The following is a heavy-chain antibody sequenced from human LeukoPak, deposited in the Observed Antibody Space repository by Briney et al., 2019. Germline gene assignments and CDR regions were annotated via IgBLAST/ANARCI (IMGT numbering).Heavy chain of an antibody. CDR3: ARGEYYDFWSGYYHFDY. CDR2: ISNSIGTI. J-gene: IGHJ4*02. V-gene: IGHV3-48*04. CDR1: GFTFSSYI. D-gene: IGHD3-3*01. Sequence: GGSLRLSCAPSGFTFSSYIMNWVRQAPGKGREGVSYISNSIGTIYSADSVKGRFTISRDNDKNSLYLQMNSLRAEDTAVYYCARGEYYDFWSGYYHFDYWGQGTLVTVSS.